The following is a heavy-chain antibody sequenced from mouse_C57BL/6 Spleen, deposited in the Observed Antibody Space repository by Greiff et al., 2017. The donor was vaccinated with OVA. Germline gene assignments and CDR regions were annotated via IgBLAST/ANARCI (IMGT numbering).Heavy chain of an antibody. Sequence: EVKLVESGPGLVKPSQSLSLTCSVTGYSITSGYYWNWIRQFPGNKLEWMGYISYDGSNNYNPSLKNRISITRDTSKNQFFLKLNSVTTEDTATYYCARSSNFDYFDYWGQGTTLTVSS. J-gene: IGHJ2*01. V-gene: IGHV3-6*01. CDR3: ARSSNFDYFDY. D-gene: IGHD2-5*01. CDR2: ISYDGSN. CDR1: GYSITSGYY.